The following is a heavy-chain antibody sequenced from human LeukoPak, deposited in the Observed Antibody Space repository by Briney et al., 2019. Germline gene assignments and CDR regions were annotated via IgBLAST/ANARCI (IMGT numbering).Heavy chain of an antibody. V-gene: IGHV3-23*01. Sequence: GGSLRLSCVMSGFTFRNYAMNWVRQAPGKGLESISDISTGSDSTYHIVSVRGRFTIYRDNSKNTLYLQMNSLRLDDTAVYYWASGLYGGAFDNWGQGTLVTVSS. CDR2: ISTGSDST. CDR3: ASGLYGGAFDN. J-gene: IGHJ4*02. CDR1: GFTFRNYA. D-gene: IGHD4/OR15-4a*01.